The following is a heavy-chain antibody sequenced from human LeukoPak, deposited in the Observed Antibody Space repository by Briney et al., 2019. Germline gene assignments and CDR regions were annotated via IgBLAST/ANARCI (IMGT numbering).Heavy chain of an antibody. D-gene: IGHD2-15*01. CDR1: GFTFSSYS. V-gene: IGHV3-48*04. Sequence: GESLRLSCAASGFTFSSYSMNWVRQAPGKGLEWVSYISSSGDTIYYADSVKGRFTISRDNAKNSLYLQMNSLRAEDTAVYYCARDRGFCSGGSCYSLFDYWGQGTLVTVSS. J-gene: IGHJ4*02. CDR3: ARDRGFCSGGSCYSLFDY. CDR2: ISSSGDTI.